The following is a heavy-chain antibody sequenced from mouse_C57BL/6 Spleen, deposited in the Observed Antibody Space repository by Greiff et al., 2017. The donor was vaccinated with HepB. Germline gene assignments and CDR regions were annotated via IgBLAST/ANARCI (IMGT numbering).Heavy chain of an antibody. J-gene: IGHJ3*01. CDR1: GYTFTSYW. Sequence: QVQLQQPGAELVKPGASVKLSCKASGYTFTSYWMHWVKQRPGQGLEWIGMIHPNSGSTNYNEKFKSKATLTVDKSSSTAYMQLSSLTSEDSAVYYGASVEDDGYYWFAYWGQGTLVTVSA. D-gene: IGHD2-3*01. CDR3: ASVEDDGYYWFAY. CDR2: IHPNSGST. V-gene: IGHV1-64*01.